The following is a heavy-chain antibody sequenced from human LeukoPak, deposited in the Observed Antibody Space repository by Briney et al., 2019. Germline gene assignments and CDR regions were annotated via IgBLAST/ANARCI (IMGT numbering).Heavy chain of an antibody. CDR1: GGSISSSNW. V-gene: IGHV4-4*02. CDR2: MYSSGST. CDR3: ASFYCSGGSCYQYFSYYYMDV. Sequence: PSETLSLTCAVSGGSISSSNWWSWVRQPPGKGLEWIGSMYSSGSTYYNASLKSRVTMSVDTSKNQFSLKLSSVTAADTAVYYCASFYCSGGSCYQYFSYYYMDVWGKGTTVTISS. D-gene: IGHD2-15*01. J-gene: IGHJ6*03.